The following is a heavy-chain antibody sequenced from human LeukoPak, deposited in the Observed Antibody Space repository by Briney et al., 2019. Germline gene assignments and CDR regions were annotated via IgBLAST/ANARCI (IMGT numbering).Heavy chain of an antibody. V-gene: IGHV3-11*01. CDR1: GFTFSDHY. CDR3: AREAKELGATAFHM. J-gene: IGHJ3*02. D-gene: IGHD1-26*01. CDR2: ISYSGRTI. Sequence: GGSLRLSCAASGFTFSDHYMSWIRQAPGKGLEWVSYISYSGRTIYCADSVKGRFTISRDNAKNSLYLQMNSLRAEDTAVYYCAREAKELGATAFHMWGQGTMVSVSS.